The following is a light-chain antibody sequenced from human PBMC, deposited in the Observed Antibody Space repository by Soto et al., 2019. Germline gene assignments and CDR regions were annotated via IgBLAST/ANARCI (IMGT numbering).Light chain of an antibody. Sequence: DIQMTQSPSTLYASVGDRVTITCRASQSISSWLAWYQQKPGKAPKLLIYKASSLESGVPSRFSGSGSGTEFTLTISSLQPDDFATYYCQQYNSYPWTFDQGTKVEIK. V-gene: IGKV1-5*03. CDR3: QQYNSYPWT. J-gene: IGKJ1*01. CDR2: KAS. CDR1: QSISSW.